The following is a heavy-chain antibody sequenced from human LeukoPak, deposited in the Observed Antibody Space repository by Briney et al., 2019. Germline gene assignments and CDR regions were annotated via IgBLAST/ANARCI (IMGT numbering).Heavy chain of an antibody. CDR3: ARVGGVVVVPAATELAYNWFDP. CDR2: INPNSGGT. J-gene: IGHJ5*02. CDR1: GYTFTGYY. D-gene: IGHD2-2*01. V-gene: IGHV1-2*02. Sequence: ASVKVSCKASGYTFTGYYMHWVRQAPGQGLEWMGWINPNSGGTNYAQKFQGRVTMTRDTSISTAYMELSRLRSDDTAVYYCARVGGVVVVPAATELAYNWFDPWDQGTLVTVSS.